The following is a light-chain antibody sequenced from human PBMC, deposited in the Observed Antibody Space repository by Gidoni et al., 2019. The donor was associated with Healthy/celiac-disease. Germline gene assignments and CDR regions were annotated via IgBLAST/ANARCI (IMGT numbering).Light chain of an antibody. Sequence: SYVLTQPPSVSVAPGQTARITCGGNNIGSKSVHWCQQKPGQAPVLVVYDDRDRPSGIPERFSGSNSGNTATLTISRVEAGDEADYYCQVWDSSSDHYVFGTGTKVTVL. CDR1: NIGSKS. CDR3: QVWDSSSDHYV. V-gene: IGLV3-21*02. J-gene: IGLJ1*01. CDR2: DDR.